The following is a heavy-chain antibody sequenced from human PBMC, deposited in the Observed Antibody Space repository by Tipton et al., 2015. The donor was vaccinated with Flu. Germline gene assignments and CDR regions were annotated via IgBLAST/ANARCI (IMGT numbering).Heavy chain of an antibody. CDR3: ARDSSGYSIFFDY. J-gene: IGHJ4*02. D-gene: IGHD3-22*01. CDR1: DDSITNNKYY. CDR2: FYFRGTT. Sequence: TLSLTCTVSDDSITNNKYYWGWIRQPPGKGLEWIGTFYFRGTTHLNPSLKGRVTISADTSNNHFSLTLKSVTAADTAVYYCARDSSGYSIFFDYWGQGTLVTVSS. V-gene: IGHV4-39*07.